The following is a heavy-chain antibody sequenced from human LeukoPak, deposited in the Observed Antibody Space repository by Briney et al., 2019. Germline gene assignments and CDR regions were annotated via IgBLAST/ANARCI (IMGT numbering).Heavy chain of an antibody. CDR2: IRYDGSNK. CDR1: GFTFSSYG. D-gene: IGHD2-2*01. V-gene: IGHV3-30*02. J-gene: IGHJ3*02. CDR3: ATHCSSVSCSLATFDI. Sequence: GGSLRLSCAASGFTFSSYGMHWVRQAPGKGLEWVAFIRYDGSNKYYADSVKGRFTISRDKSKNRLYLQMNSLRAEDTAVYYCATHCSSVSCSLATFDIWGQGTMVTVSS.